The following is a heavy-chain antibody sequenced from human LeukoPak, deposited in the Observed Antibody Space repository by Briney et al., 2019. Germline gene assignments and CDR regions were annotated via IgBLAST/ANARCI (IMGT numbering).Heavy chain of an antibody. Sequence: SETLSLTCTVSDGSISSYYWSWIRQPPGKGLEWIGHIYDSGSTNYNPSLKSRVTISVDTSKNQFSLKLSSVTAADTAVYYCAREFSWGGFFDYWGQGTLVTVSS. D-gene: IGHD3-3*01. CDR2: IYDSGST. CDR1: DGSISSYY. CDR3: AREFSWGGFFDY. J-gene: IGHJ4*02. V-gene: IGHV4-59*01.